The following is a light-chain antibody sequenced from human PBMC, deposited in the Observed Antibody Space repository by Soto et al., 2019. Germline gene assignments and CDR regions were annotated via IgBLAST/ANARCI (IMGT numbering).Light chain of an antibody. CDR1: QGVTRSY. CDR3: QQYGSSPPFA. Sequence: EIVLTQSPGTLSLSPGERANLFFRAIQGVTRSYFAWYQQKPGQAPRLLIYAASSRATGGPDSFSGSGSGTDFTLNIRRLEPEDFALYCCQQYGSSPPFAVGGETKIEIK. V-gene: IGKV3-20*01. J-gene: IGKJ4*01. CDR2: AAS.